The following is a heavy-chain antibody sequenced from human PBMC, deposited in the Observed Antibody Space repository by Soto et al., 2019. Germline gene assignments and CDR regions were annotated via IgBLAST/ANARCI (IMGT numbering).Heavy chain of an antibody. CDR3: AKATPDPQGFYYNGMDV. Sequence: PGGSLRLSCAASGFPFQDYFMHWVRQAPGKGLEWVSLISWDGGTSYYADSVKGRFTVSRDNSRNSLFLQMNSLTTEDTALYYCAKATPDPQGFYYNGMDVWGQGTTVTVSS. V-gene: IGHV3-43*01. CDR2: ISWDGGTS. CDR1: GFPFQDYF. J-gene: IGHJ6*02.